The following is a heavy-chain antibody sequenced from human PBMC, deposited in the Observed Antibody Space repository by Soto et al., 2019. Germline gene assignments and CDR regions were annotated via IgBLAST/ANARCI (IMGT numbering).Heavy chain of an antibody. J-gene: IGHJ4*02. CDR2: INHSGST. CDR3: ARRARRITIFSIDY. D-gene: IGHD3-9*01. V-gene: IGHV4-34*01. CDR1: GGSFSGYY. Sequence: SETLSLTCAVYGGSFSGYYWSWIRQPPGKGLEWIGEINHSGSTNYNPSLKSRVTISVDTSKNQFSLKLSSVTAADTAVYYCARRARRITIFSIDYWGQGTLVTVS.